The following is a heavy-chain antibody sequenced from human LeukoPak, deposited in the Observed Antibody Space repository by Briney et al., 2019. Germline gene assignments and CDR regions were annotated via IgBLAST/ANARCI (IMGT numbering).Heavy chain of an antibody. V-gene: IGHV4-59*12. CDR1: GGSFSGYY. J-gene: IGHJ5*02. Sequence: KTSETLSLTCAVYGGSFSGYYWSWIRQPPGKGLEWIGYIYYSGNTYYNPSLKSRVTISVDTSKNQFSLKLSSVTAADTAVYYCGNNYYNPALKSSVTISVGTSTNPLSLKLSSVTAADTSVYYGARHVYVYLWFGGNWFDPWGQGTLVTVSS. CDR2: IYYSGNT. D-gene: IGHD3-3*01. CDR3: GNNYYNPALKSSVTISVGTSTNPLSLKLSSVTAADTSVYYGARHVYVYLWFGGNWFDP.